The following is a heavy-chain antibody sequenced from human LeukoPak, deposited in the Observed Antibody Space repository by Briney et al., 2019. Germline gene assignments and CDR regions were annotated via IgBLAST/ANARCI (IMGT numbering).Heavy chain of an antibody. V-gene: IGHV3-23*01. J-gene: IGHJ4*02. CDR2: ISGKDDYT. CDR1: GFTFSSFS. CDR3: AKGGGGVRGANFFDY. D-gene: IGHD3-10*01. Sequence: GGSLTLSCAVSGFTFSSFSMTWVRQAPGRGLEWVSAISGKDDYTYYTNSVQARVTNSRDNPKNTVYLQMNSLRAEDTALYYCAKGGGGVRGANFFDYWGQGTLVTVSS.